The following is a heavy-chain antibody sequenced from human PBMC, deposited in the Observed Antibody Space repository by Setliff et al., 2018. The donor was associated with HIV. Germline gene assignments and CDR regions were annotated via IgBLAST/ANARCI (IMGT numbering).Heavy chain of an antibody. CDR3: ARTREYRFGFGLGQFDP. D-gene: IGHD3-16*01. J-gene: IGHJ5*01. CDR1: GYSINTAYY. V-gene: IGHV4-38-2*01. Sequence: SETLSLTCSVSGYSINTAYYWGWIRQSPGKGLEWIGGFHHSGSTHYNPSLKSRVTISGQTSNNQFSLQLTSVTAADTAVYYCARTREYRFGFGLGQFDPWGQGTLVPVSS. CDR2: FHHSGST.